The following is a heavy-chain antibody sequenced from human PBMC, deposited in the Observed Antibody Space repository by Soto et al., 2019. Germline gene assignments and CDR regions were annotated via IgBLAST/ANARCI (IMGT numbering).Heavy chain of an antibody. Sequence: QVQLQESGPGLVKPSQTLSLTCTVSGGSISSGGTGSYWTWIRQLPGKGLEWIGYIYYTGNTYYIPSLKSLPTISIDTSENQFSLKLTSVTAADTAVYFCASGHDAYKVRYWGKGNMVTVYS. CDR2: IYYTGNT. D-gene: IGHD1-1*01. J-gene: IGHJ4*02. CDR1: GGSISSGGTGSY. V-gene: IGHV4-31*01. CDR3: ASGHDAYKVRY.